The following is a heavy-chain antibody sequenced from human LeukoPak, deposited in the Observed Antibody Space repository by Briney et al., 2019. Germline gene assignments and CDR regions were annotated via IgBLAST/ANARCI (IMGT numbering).Heavy chain of an antibody. J-gene: IGHJ4*02. CDR1: AYTFTSYD. Sequence: GASVKVSCKASAYTFTSYDINWVRQATGQGLEWMGWMNPNSGNTGYAQKFQGRVTKTRNTSISTAYMELSSLRSEDTAVYYCARGAPGSYCSGGSCPYFDYWGQGTLISVSS. CDR3: ARGAPGSYCSGGSCPYFDY. CDR2: MNPNSGNT. V-gene: IGHV1-8*01. D-gene: IGHD2-15*01.